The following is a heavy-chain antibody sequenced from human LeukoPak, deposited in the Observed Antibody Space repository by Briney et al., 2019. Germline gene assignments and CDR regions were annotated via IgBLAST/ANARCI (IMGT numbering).Heavy chain of an antibody. CDR2: ISYDGNNK. J-gene: IGHJ4*02. CDR1: GFTFSSYA. Sequence: QPGRSLRLSCAASGFTFSSYAMHWVRQAAGKGLEWVAVISYDGNNKYYADSVKGRFTISRDNSKNTLYLQMNSLRAEDTAVYYCARDLTAAGTVLDYWGQGTLVTVSS. D-gene: IGHD6-13*01. CDR3: ARDLTAAGTVLDY. V-gene: IGHV3-30*04.